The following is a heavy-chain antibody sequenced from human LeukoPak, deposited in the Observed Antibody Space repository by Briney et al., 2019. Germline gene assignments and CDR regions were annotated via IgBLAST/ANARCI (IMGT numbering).Heavy chain of an antibody. CDR1: XYTFXXXY. CDR3: ARDRRSITMVRGVTKYNWFDP. D-gene: IGHD3-10*01. J-gene: IGHJ5*02. Sequence: VSFKXSXYTFXXXYMHWVRQAPGQGLEWMGWINPNSGGTNYAQKFQGRVTMTRDTSISTAYMELSRLRSDDTAAYYCARDRRSITMVRGVTKYNWFDPWGQGTLVTVSS. CDR2: INPNSGGT. V-gene: IGHV1-2*02.